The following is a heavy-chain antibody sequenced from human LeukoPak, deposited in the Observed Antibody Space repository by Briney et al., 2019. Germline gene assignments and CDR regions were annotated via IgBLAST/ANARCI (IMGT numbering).Heavy chain of an antibody. Sequence: SETLSLTCTVSGGSISSYYWSWIRQPPGKGLEWIGYIYYSGSTNYNPSLKSRVTISVDTSKNQFSLKLSSVAAADTAVYYCARGYYGSGVNWGQGTLVTVSS. CDR1: GGSISSYY. CDR2: IYYSGST. J-gene: IGHJ4*02. D-gene: IGHD3-10*01. CDR3: ARGYYGSGVN. V-gene: IGHV4-59*01.